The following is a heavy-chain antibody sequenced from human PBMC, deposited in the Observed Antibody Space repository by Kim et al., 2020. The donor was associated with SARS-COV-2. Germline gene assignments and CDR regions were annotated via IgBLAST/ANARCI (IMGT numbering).Heavy chain of an antibody. CDR2: IDPSDSYT. CDR3: ARHRGSYYDSSGYWDFDY. Sequence: GESLKISCKGSGYSFTSYWISWVRQMPGKGLEWMGRIDPSDSYTNYSPSFQGHVTISADKSISTAYLQWSSLKASDTAMYYCARHRGSYYDSSGYWDFDYWGQGTLVTVSS. CDR1: GYSFTSYW. J-gene: IGHJ4*02. V-gene: IGHV5-10-1*01. D-gene: IGHD3-22*01.